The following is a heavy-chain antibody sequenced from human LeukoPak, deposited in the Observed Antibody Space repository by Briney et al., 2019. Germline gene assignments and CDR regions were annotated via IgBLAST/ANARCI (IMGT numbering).Heavy chain of an antibody. CDR2: MNPNSGNT. J-gene: IGHJ4*02. V-gene: IGHV1-8*01. CDR3: AKDLLGVAAGNY. Sequence: GASVKVSCKASGYTFTSYDINWVRQATGQGLEWIGWMNPNSGNTGYAQKFQGRVTMTRNTSISTAYMELSSLRSEDTAVYSCAKDLLGVAAGNYWGQGTLVTVSS. D-gene: IGHD6-13*01. CDR1: GYTFTSYD.